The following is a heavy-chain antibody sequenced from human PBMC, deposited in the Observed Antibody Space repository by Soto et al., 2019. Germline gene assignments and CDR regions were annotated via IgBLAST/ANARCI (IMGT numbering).Heavy chain of an antibody. CDR2: ISGSGTT. J-gene: IGHJ4*02. Sequence: EVKLVESGGGSGQPGGSLRLSCVASGYTFNSHEMNWIRQTPGKGLEWISSISGSGTTKYADSVKGRFTISRDNAHKSIYLEMNSLRVEDTGVYYWARGGIHWGQGALVTVSS. CDR1: GYTFNSHE. D-gene: IGHD6-13*01. V-gene: IGHV3-48*03. CDR3: ARGGIH.